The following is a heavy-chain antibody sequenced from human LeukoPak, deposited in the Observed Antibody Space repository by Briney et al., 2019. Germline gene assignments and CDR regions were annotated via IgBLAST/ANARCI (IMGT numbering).Heavy chain of an antibody. Sequence: GGSLRLSCAASGFTVSSNYMTWVRQAPGKGLEWVSVIYSGGSAYYADSVKGRFTISRDNSKNTLYLQMNSLRAEDTAVYYCARAGEATVEYWGQGTLVTVSS. CDR3: ARAGEATVEY. D-gene: IGHD4-23*01. CDR1: GFTVSSNY. CDR2: IYSGGSA. J-gene: IGHJ4*02. V-gene: IGHV3-53*01.